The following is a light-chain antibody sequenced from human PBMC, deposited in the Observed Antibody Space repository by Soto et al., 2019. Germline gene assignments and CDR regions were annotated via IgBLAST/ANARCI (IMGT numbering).Light chain of an antibody. CDR3: QQNYSTPQT. CDR1: QSTSSY. J-gene: IGKJ1*01. CDR2: AAS. V-gene: IGKV1-39*01. Sequence: DIQMTQSPSSLSASVGDRVTITCRASQSTSSYLNWYQQKPGKAPKLLIHAASSLQSGVPSRFSGSGSGTDFTLTISSLQPDDFATYYCQQNYSTPQTFGQGTKVDIK.